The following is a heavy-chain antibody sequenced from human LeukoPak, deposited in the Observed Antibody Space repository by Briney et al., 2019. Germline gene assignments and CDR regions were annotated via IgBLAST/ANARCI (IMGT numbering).Heavy chain of an antibody. Sequence: GGSLRLSCAASGFTFDDNTMHWVRQTPGRGLEWVSFITWKSHRTHYADSVRGRFTVSRDNSKDSMHPEMNSLKTEDTGLYHCASEVGYRSLGYLGQGTLVTVSS. V-gene: IGHV3-43*01. D-gene: IGHD3-3*01. CDR1: GFTFDDNT. CDR3: ASEVGYRSLGY. J-gene: IGHJ4*02. CDR2: ITWKSHRT.